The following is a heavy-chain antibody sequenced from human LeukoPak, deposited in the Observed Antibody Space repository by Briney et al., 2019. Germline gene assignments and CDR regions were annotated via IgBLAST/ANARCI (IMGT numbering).Heavy chain of an antibody. CDR1: GGSISSSSYY. Sequence: SEPLSLTCTVSGGSISSSSYYWGWIRQPPGKGLEWIGSIYYSGSTYYNPSLKSRVTISVDTSKNQFSLKLSSVTAADTAVYYCARLTFPHCVYWGQGTLVTVSS. V-gene: IGHV4-39*01. D-gene: IGHD2-21*01. J-gene: IGHJ4*02. CDR3: ARLTFPHCVY. CDR2: IYYSGST.